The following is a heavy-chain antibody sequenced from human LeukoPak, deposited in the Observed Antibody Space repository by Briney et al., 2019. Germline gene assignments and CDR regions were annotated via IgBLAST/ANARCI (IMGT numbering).Heavy chain of an antibody. D-gene: IGHD3-22*01. CDR1: GFSFSSSA. J-gene: IGHJ4*02. CDR2: ITGTSGSI. V-gene: IGHV3-23*01. Sequence: GGSLRLSCVASGFSFSSSAMSWVRQPPGKGLEWVSSITGTSGSIYYADSVKGRFTISRDNSKNTLFLQMNSLRAEDTAVYSCASHDTSNYYLYRYLTNWGQGTLVTVSS. CDR3: ASHDTSNYYLYRYLTN.